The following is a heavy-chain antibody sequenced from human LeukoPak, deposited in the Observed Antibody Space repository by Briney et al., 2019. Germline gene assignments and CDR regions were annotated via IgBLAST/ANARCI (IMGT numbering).Heavy chain of an antibody. Sequence: SETLSLTCTVSGGSMSGYYWTWIRQPPGKGLEWIAYIDSSGSITYNPSLKSRVTTSIDTSKNHFSLSLTSATAADTAFYYCARRRGGYGEGEFNYWGQGTLVTVSS. CDR2: IDSSGSI. D-gene: IGHD4-17*01. V-gene: IGHV4-4*09. CDR1: GGSMSGYY. J-gene: IGHJ4*02. CDR3: ARRRGGYGEGEFNY.